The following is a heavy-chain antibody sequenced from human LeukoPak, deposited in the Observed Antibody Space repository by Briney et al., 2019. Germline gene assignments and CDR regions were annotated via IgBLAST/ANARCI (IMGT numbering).Heavy chain of an antibody. J-gene: IGHJ4*02. D-gene: IGHD3-3*01. V-gene: IGHV3-66*01. CDR2: IYSGGST. CDR3: ASGHPAVFFDY. Sequence: PGGSLRLSCAASGFTVSSKYMSWVRQAPGKGLEWVSVIYSGGSTYYADSVKGRFTIPRDNSKNTLYLQMNSLRAEDTAVYYCASGHPAVFFDYWGQGTLVTVSS. CDR1: GFTVSSKY.